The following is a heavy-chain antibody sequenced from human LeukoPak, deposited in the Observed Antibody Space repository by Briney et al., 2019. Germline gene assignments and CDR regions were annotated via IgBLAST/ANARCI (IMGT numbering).Heavy chain of an antibody. CDR1: GLSFSSFD. D-gene: IGHD6-6*01. V-gene: IGHV3-48*03. J-gene: IGHJ4*02. Sequence: GGSLRLSCTASGLSFSSFDLNWVRQAPGKGLEWLSYITGSGSTIYYGDFVTGRFTISRDNAKNSLYLQMSSLRVEDTAVYYCAREGSSSRFFDSWGQGTLVIVSS. CDR2: ITGSGSTI. CDR3: AREGSSSRFFDS.